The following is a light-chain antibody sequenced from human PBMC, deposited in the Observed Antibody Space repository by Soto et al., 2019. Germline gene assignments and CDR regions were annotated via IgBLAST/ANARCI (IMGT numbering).Light chain of an antibody. V-gene: IGKV3-20*01. Sequence: EIVLTQSPGTLSLSPGERATLSCRASQSVSRNYLAWYQQKPGQAPRLLIYDASSRATGIPDRFSGSGSGADFTLTINRLEPEDFAVYYCQLYGASPKYTFGQGTKLEIK. J-gene: IGKJ2*01. CDR2: DAS. CDR1: QSVSRNY. CDR3: QLYGASPKYT.